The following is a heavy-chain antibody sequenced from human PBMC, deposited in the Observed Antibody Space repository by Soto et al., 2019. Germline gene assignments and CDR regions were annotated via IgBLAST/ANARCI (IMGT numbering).Heavy chain of an antibody. J-gene: IGHJ4*02. V-gene: IGHV5-51*01. D-gene: IGHD6-13*01. Sequence: GESLKISCKGSGYSFSTYWIVWVRQMPGKGLEWMGIIYPGDSDTRYSPSFQGQATISADKSISTAYLQWTSLKASDTAMYYCLKRYTSNRSQLDYWRQRSSVTGSS. CDR2: IYPGDSDT. CDR3: LKRYTSNRSQLDY. CDR1: GYSFSTYW.